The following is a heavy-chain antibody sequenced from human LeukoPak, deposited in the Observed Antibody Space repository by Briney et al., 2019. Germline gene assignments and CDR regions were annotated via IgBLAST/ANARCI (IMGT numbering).Heavy chain of an antibody. CDR2: IKQDGSEQ. Sequence: PGGSLRLSCAASGLSLSTYWMSWVRQAPGKGLEWVANIKQDGSEQYYGDSVKGRFTISRDNANNSLFLQMDSLTAEDTAVYYCAREGRWRYDILTGYFDYWGQGILVTVSS. J-gene: IGHJ4*02. V-gene: IGHV3-7*01. CDR1: GLSLSTYW. D-gene: IGHD3-9*01. CDR3: AREGRWRYDILTGYFDY.